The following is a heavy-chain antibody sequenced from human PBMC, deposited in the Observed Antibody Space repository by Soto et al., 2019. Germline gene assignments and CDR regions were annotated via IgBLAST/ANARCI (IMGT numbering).Heavy chain of an antibody. V-gene: IGHV1-18*01. CDR1: GYTFSNYG. CDR3: ARVVPGAEAWFGP. D-gene: IGHD2-2*01. Sequence: ASMKVSCKTSGYTFSNYGITWVRQAPGQPLEWLGWISLYSDGTNYAQKFQGRVSMTTDTSTTTAYMELRSLRSDDTAVYYCARVVPGAEAWFGPWGQGTLVTVSS. J-gene: IGHJ5*02. CDR2: ISLYSDGT.